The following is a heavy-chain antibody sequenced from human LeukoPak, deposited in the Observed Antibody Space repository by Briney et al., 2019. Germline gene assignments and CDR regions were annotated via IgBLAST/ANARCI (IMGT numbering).Heavy chain of an antibody. V-gene: IGHV3-7*01. CDR1: GFTFSSYW. CDR3: ARVGAGSWTLYYYYYYMDV. CDR2: IKRGGSEK. Sequence: PGGSLRLSCAASGFTFSSYWMSWVRQAPGKGLEWVANIKRGGSEKYYVDSVKGRFTISRDNAKNSLYLQMNSLRAEDTAVYYCARVGAGSWTLYYYYYYMDVWGKGTTVTVSS. J-gene: IGHJ6*03. D-gene: IGHD1-26*01.